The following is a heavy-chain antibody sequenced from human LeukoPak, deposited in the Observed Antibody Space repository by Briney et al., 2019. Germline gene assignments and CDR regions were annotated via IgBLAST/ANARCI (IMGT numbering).Heavy chain of an antibody. CDR2: IRYDGSNK. V-gene: IGHV3-30*02. D-gene: IGHD6-19*01. Sequence: GGSLRLSCAASGFTFSSYGMHWVRQAPGKGLEWVAFIRYDGSNKYYADSVKGRFTISRDNSKNTLYLQMNSLRAEDTAVYYCARDQWLVYYFDYWGQGTLVTVSS. J-gene: IGHJ4*02. CDR1: GFTFSSYG. CDR3: ARDQWLVYYFDY.